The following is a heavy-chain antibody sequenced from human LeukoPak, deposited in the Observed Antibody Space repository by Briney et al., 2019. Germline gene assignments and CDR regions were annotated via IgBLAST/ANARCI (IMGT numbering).Heavy chain of an antibody. CDR1: GFTFNNYA. CDR2: ISGSGGST. J-gene: IGHJ4*02. D-gene: IGHD2-2*01. V-gene: IGHV3-23*01. CDR3: AKDIVVVPARSSQVVD. Sequence: GGSLRLSCAASGFTFNNYAMTWVRQAPGKGLEWVSAISGSGGSTYYTDSVRGRFTISRDNSKNTLYLQMNGLRAEDTAVYYCAKDIVVVPARSSQVVDWGQGTLITVSS.